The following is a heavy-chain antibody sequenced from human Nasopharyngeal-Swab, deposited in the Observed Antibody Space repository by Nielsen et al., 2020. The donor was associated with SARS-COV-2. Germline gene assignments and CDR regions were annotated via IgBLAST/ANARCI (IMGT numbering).Heavy chain of an antibody. V-gene: IGHV4-31*02. Sequence: WIRQPPGKDLEWIGYIYYSGSTYYNPSLKSRVTISVDTSKSQFSLKLSSVTAADTAVYYCARGGGYSYGTWVWFDPWGQGTLVTVSS. D-gene: IGHD5-18*01. CDR3: ARGGGYSYGTWVWFDP. J-gene: IGHJ5*02. CDR2: IYYSGST.